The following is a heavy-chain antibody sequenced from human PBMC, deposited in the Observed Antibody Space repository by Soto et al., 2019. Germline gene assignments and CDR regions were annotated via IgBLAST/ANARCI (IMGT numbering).Heavy chain of an antibody. D-gene: IGHD6-13*01. V-gene: IGHV4-30-4*01. CDR1: GGSISSGDYY. CDR2: IYYSGST. Sequence: QVQLQESGPGLVKPSQTLSLTCTVSGGSISSGDYYWSWIRQPPGKGLEWIGYIYYSGSTYYNPSPQSRVTVSVDTAKNQSSLKLSSVTAADTAVYYCARALPDGSRVGPWGEGTLVTVSS. CDR3: ARALPDGSRVGP. J-gene: IGHJ5*02.